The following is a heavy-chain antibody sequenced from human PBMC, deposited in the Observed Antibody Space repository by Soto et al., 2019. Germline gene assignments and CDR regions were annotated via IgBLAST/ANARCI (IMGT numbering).Heavy chain of an antibody. CDR3: AREGRDYGSGSQTYAFDI. CDR2: IYYSGST. Sequence: SETLSLTCTVSGGSISSYYCSWIRQPPGKGLEWIGYIYYSGSTNYNPSLKSRVTISVDTSKNQFSLKLSSVTAADTAVYYCAREGRDYGSGSQTYAFDIWGQGTMVTVS. D-gene: IGHD3-10*01. CDR1: GGSISSYY. V-gene: IGHV4-59*01. J-gene: IGHJ3*02.